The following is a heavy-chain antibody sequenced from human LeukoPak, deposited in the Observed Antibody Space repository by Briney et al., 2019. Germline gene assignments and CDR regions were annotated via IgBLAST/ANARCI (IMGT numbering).Heavy chain of an antibody. J-gene: IGHJ4*02. CDR1: GYTFTSYA. D-gene: IGHD3-22*01. CDR2: INAGNGNT. CDR3: ARLKEYYYDSSGYYFDY. Sequence: ASVNISCKASGYTFTSYAMHWVRQAPGQRLEWMGWINAGNGNTKYSQKFQGRVTITRDTSASTAYMEPSSLRSEDTAVYYCARLKEYYYDSSGYYFDYWGQGTLVTVSS. V-gene: IGHV1-3*01.